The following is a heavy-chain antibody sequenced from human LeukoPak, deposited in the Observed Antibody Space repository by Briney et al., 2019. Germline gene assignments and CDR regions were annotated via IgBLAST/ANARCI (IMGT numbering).Heavy chain of an antibody. D-gene: IGHD3-10*01. V-gene: IGHV5-10-1*01. CDR1: GYSFTSYW. Sequence: GESLRISCKGSGYSFTSYWISWVRQMPGKGLEWMGRIDPSDSYTNYSPSFQGHVTISADMSISTAYLQWSSLKASDTAMYYCATTTTTSYYYGSGSYLPTDYWGQGTLVTVSS. J-gene: IGHJ4*02. CDR3: ATTTTTSYYYGSGSYLPTDY. CDR2: IDPSDSYT.